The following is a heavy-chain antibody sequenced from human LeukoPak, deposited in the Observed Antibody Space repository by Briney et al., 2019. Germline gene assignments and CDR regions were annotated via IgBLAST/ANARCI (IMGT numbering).Heavy chain of an antibody. Sequence: SETLSLTCTVSGASISSYYWSWIRQPPGQGLEWIGYIYYNGSPNYNPSLKSRVTMSLDTSENQFSLKLTSVTAADTAVYYCARCRGYSSSWARTFDIWGQGTMVTVSS. CDR3: ARCRGYSSSWARTFDI. CDR1: GASISSYY. J-gene: IGHJ3*02. V-gene: IGHV4-59*01. D-gene: IGHD6-13*01. CDR2: IYYNGSP.